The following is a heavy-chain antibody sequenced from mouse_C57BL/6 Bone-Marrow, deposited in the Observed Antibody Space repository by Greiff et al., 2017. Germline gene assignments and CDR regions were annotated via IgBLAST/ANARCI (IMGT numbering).Heavy chain of an antibody. Sequence: EVMLVESGGDLVKPGGSLKLSCAASGFTFSSYGMSWVRQTPDKRLEWVATISSGGSYTYYPDSVKGRFTISRDNAKNTLYLQMSSLKSEDTAMYYCARHPREYFDYWGQGTTLTVSS. J-gene: IGHJ2*01. CDR1: GFTFSSYG. CDR3: ARHPREYFDY. CDR2: ISSGGSYT. V-gene: IGHV5-6*02.